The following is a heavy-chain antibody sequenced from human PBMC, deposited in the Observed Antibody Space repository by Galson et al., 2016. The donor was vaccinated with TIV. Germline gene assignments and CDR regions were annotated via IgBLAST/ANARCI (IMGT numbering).Heavy chain of an antibody. V-gene: IGHV3-21*01. D-gene: IGHD6-13*01. J-gene: IGHJ4*02. CDR3: ASQRPAYSSSWYHFDD. CDR1: GFTFSSST. CDR2: ISGRRSYI. Sequence: SLRLSCAASGFTFSSSTMNWVRQAPGRGLEWVSSISGRRSYIYYADSVKGRFTVSRDNAKNSLYLQMNGLRVEDSGVYFCASQRPAYSSSWYHFDDWGQGTQVTVSS.